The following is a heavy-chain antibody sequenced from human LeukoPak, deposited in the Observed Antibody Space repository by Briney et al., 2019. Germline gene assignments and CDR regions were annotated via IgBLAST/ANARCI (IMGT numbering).Heavy chain of an antibody. CDR1: GFTFDTFW. CDR3: ARDAAGYDP. J-gene: IGHJ5*02. V-gene: IGHV3-7*01. Sequence: GGSLRLSCAASGFTFDTFWMSWVRQTPGKGLEWVANIKEDGTKKYYVDSVKGRFTISRDNAENSLYLQMNSLRAEDTAVYYCARDAAGYDPWGQGTLVTVSS. CDR2: IKEDGTKK. D-gene: IGHD6-13*01.